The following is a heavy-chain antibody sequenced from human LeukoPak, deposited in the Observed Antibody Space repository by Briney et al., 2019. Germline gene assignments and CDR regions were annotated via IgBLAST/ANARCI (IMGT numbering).Heavy chain of an antibody. V-gene: IGHV3-30*18. D-gene: IGHD3-9*01. Sequence: QPGRSLRLSCAASGFTFSSYGMHWVRQAPGKGLEWVAVISYDGSNKYYADSVKGRFTISRDNSKNTLYLQMNSLRAEDTAVYYCAKVGYFDWLSVDYWGQGTLVTVSS. CDR1: GFTFSSYG. CDR2: ISYDGSNK. J-gene: IGHJ4*02. CDR3: AKVGYFDWLSVDY.